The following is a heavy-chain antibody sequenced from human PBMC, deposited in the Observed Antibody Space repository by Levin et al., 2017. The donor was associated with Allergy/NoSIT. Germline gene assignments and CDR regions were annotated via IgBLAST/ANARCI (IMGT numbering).Heavy chain of an antibody. D-gene: IGHD3-22*01. CDR2: ISGSGGST. V-gene: IGHV3-23*01. Sequence: RGESLKISCAASGFTFSSYAMSWVRQAPGKGLEWVSAISGSGGSTYYADSVKGRFTISRDNSKNTLYLQMNSLRAEDTAVYYCAKARGPHYYESSGYCDYWGQGTLVTVSS. J-gene: IGHJ4*02. CDR1: GFTFSSYA. CDR3: AKARGPHYYESSGYCDY.